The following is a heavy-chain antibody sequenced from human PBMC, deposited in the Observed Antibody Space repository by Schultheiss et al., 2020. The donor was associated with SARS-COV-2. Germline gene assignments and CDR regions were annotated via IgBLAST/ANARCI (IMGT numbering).Heavy chain of an antibody. D-gene: IGHD1-1*01. CDR3: ARGESKRNMDV. CDR2: IYSGGST. Sequence: GGSLRLSCAASGFTFSSYAMSWVRQAPGKGLEWVSLIYSGGSTYYADSVKGRFTISRDSSRNTLYLQMNSLRDEDTAVYYCARGESKRNMDVWGQGTTVTVSS. V-gene: IGHV3-53*01. J-gene: IGHJ6*02. CDR1: GFTFSSYA.